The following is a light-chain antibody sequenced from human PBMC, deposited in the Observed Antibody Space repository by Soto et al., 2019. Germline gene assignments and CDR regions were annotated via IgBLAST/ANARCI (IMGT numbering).Light chain of an antibody. CDR3: QQYNSYSIT. CDR1: QSISSL. J-gene: IGKJ4*01. Sequence: DIQMTQSPSTLSASVGDRVTITCRASQSISSLLAWFQQKPGKAPKLLIYKASSLESGVPSRFSGSGSGTEFTLTISSLQPDDFATYYCQQYNSYSITFGGGTKVEIK. CDR2: KAS. V-gene: IGKV1-5*03.